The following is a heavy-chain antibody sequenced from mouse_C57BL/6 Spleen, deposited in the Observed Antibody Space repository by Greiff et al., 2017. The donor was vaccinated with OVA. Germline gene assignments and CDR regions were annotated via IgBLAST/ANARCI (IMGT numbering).Heavy chain of an antibody. CDR3: ARLKILRYPPPMDY. CDR2: IYPRSGNT. CDR1: GYTFTSYG. D-gene: IGHD1-1*01. Sequence: VQLMESGAELARPGASVKLSCKASGYTFTSYGISWVKQRTGQGLEWIGEIYPRSGNTYYNEKFKGKATLTADKSSSTAYMELRSMTSEDSAVYFCARLKILRYPPPMDYWGQGTSVTVSS. J-gene: IGHJ4*01. V-gene: IGHV1-81*01.